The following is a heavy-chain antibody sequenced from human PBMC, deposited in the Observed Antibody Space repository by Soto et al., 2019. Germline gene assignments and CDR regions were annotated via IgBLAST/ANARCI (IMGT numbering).Heavy chain of an antibody. Sequence: SETLCITCTFSGGSVSTGSYDWSWIRQPPGKGLEWIGKIFFTGSAHYNPSVRNRVTMSVDTSKDQFSLTLTSVTAADPAVYYCARDGHGMDVWGQGTTVTVSS. J-gene: IGHJ6*01. CDR3: ARDGHGMDV. V-gene: IGHV4-61*01. CDR1: GGSVSTGSYD. CDR2: IFFTGSA.